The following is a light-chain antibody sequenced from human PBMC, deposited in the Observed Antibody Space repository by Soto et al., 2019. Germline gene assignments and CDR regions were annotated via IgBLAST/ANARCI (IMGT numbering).Light chain of an antibody. J-gene: IGKJ4*01. Sequence: EMVMTQSPATLSVSPGERVTLSCRASQSLSNNLAWYQQKPGQAPRLLIYGASSRAAGIPGKFSGSGSGTEFTLTISSLQSEDFAVYYCQQYNNWPRGLTFGGGTKVEIK. V-gene: IGKV3-15*01. CDR3: QQYNNWPRGLT. CDR2: GAS. CDR1: QSLSNN.